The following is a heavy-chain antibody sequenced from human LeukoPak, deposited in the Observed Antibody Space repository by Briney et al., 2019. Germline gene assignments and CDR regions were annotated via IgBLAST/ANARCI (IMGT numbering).Heavy chain of an antibody. CDR2: ISGSDGST. CDR3: AKERVEMATLYYFDY. Sequence: GGSLRLSCAASGFTFSSYAMSWVRQAPGKGLEWVSAISGSDGSTYYADSVKGRFTISRDNSKNTLYLQMHSLRAEDTAVYYCAKERVEMATLYYFDYWGQGTLVTVSS. J-gene: IGHJ4*02. V-gene: IGHV3-23*01. CDR1: GFTFSSYA. D-gene: IGHD5-24*01.